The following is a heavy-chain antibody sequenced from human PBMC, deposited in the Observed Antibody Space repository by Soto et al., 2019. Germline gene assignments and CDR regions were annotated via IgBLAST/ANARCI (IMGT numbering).Heavy chain of an antibody. V-gene: IGHV3-7*03. Sequence: EVQLVESGGGLVQPGGSLRLSCEASGFMFSDYWMTWVRQAPGKGLEWVANIKQDGSEKYYVDSVKGRFTNSRDNAEKSLYLQMSSLRAEDTAVYYCARGEGAGLFGMDVWGQGTTVTVSS. CDR1: GFMFSDYW. D-gene: IGHD1-26*01. CDR2: IKQDGSEK. J-gene: IGHJ6*02. CDR3: ARGEGAGLFGMDV.